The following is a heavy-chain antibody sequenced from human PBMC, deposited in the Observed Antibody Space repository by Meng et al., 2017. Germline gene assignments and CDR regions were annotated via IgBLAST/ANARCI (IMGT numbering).Heavy chain of an antibody. CDR3: ARTRGDYYFDY. CDR1: GDSVTVGSHY. D-gene: IGHD3-16*01. V-gene: IGHV4-61*01. Sequence: QVPLQGSAPGLVRPSGTLSLTCTFSGDSVTVGSHYWSWIRQPPGKGLEWIGYIDYGGSTSYNPSLRSRVTISVDTSNNQFSLKLSSVTAADTAVFYCARTRGDYYFDYWGQGTLVTVSS. CDR2: IDYGGST. J-gene: IGHJ4*02.